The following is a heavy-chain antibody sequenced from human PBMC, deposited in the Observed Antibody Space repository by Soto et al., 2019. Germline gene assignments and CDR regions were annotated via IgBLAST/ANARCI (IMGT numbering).Heavy chain of an antibody. D-gene: IGHD3-10*01. CDR2: IYYSGST. J-gene: IGHJ5*02. Sequence: PSETLSLTCTVSGGSISSYDCSWIRQPPWKGLEWIGYIYYSGSTNYNPSLKSRVTISVDTSKNQFSLKLSSVTAADTAVYYCAGVGGITMVRGVMPSPQGWFDPSGQRTLVTLCS. CDR3: AGVGGITMVRGVMPSPQGWFDP. V-gene: IGHV4-59*01. CDR1: GGSISSYD.